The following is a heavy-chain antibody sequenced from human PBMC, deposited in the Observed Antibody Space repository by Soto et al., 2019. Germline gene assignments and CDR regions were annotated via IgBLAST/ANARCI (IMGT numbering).Heavy chain of an antibody. J-gene: IGHJ4*02. V-gene: IGHV3-23*01. CDR1: GFTFSSHA. CDR2: ISGSGGST. D-gene: IGHD4-17*01. Sequence: PGGSLRLSCAASGFTFSSHAMSWVRQAPGKGLEWVSTISGSGGSTYYADSVKGRFTISRDNSKNALYLQMNSLRAEDTAVYYCAISLTVTPYYFDYWGQGTLVTVSS. CDR3: AISLTVTPYYFDY.